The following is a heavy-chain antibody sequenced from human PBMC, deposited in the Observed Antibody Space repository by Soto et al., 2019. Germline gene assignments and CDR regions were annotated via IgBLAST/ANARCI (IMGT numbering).Heavy chain of an antibody. V-gene: IGHV3-30*04. J-gene: IGHJ6*02. CDR3: ARGFGAVYYYGMDV. CDR2: ISYDGSNK. D-gene: IGHD3-16*01. CDR1: GFTFSSYA. Sequence: GGSLRLSCAASGFTFSSYAMHWVRQAPGKGLEWVAVISYDGSNKYYADSVKGRFTISRDNSKNTLYLQMNSLRAEDTAVYYCARGFGAVYYYGMDVWGQGTTVTVSS.